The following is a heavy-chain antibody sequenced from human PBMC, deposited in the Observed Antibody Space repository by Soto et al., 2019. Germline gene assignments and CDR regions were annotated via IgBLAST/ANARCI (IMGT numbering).Heavy chain of an antibody. CDR2: IVVGSGNT. Sequence: QMQLVQSGPEVKKPGTSVKVSCKASGFTFTSSAMQWVRQARGQRLEWIGWIVVGSGNTNYAQKFQERVTITRDMSTSPAYMELSSLRSEDTAVYYCAADRPDCSGGSCYLGGFDPWGQGTLVTVSS. CDR1: GFTFTSSA. J-gene: IGHJ5*02. V-gene: IGHV1-58*02. D-gene: IGHD2-15*01. CDR3: AADRPDCSGGSCYLGGFDP.